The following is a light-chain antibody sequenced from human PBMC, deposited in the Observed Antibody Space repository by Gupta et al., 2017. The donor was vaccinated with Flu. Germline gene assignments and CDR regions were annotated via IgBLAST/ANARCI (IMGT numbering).Light chain of an antibody. J-gene: IGKJ1*01. Sequence: PATLSLSTGERATLTCRASQGVSSYLAWYQQKPGQAPRLLIYDASNRASGIPARFSGSGSGTDFTLTISSLEPEDFAVYYCQQRSNWPRTFGQGTKVEIK. CDR2: DAS. CDR3: QQRSNWPRT. CDR1: QGVSSY. V-gene: IGKV3-11*01.